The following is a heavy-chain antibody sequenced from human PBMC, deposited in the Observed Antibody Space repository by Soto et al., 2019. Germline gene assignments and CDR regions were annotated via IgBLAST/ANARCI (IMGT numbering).Heavy chain of an antibody. J-gene: IGHJ4*02. CDR1: GFTFSSYA. Sequence: TGGSQRLSCAASGFTFSSYAVSWVRQALGKGLDWVSAIRGSGGSTYYADSVKGRFTISRDNSKNTLYLQMNFLRAEDTAVYYCAGEYCANGVCYAYFDYWGQGALVTVST. V-gene: IGHV3-23*01. CDR3: AGEYCANGVCYAYFDY. CDR2: IRGSGGST. D-gene: IGHD2-8*01.